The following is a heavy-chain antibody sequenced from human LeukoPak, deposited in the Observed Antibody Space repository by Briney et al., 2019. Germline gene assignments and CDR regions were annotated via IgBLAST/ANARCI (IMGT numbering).Heavy chain of an antibody. CDR3: ARGPNGDYVFDY. D-gene: IGHD4-17*01. J-gene: IGHJ4*02. CDR2: MNPNSGNT. Sequence: GASVKVSCKASGYTFTSYGISWVRQAPGQGLEWMGWMNPNSGNTGYAQKFQGRVTITRNTSISTAYMELSSLRSEDTAVYYCARGPNGDYVFDYWGQGTLVTVSS. V-gene: IGHV1-8*03. CDR1: GYTFTSYG.